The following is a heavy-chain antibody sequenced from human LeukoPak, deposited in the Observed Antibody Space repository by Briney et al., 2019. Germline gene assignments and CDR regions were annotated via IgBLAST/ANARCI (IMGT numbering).Heavy chain of an antibody. CDR1: GDTFIRYG. CDR2: INPNSGGT. J-gene: IGHJ4*02. D-gene: IGHD2-2*01. Sequence: ASVKVSCKASGDTFIRYGITWVRQAPGQGLEWMGWINPNSGGTNYAQKFQGRVTMTRDTSISTASMELSRLRSDDTAVYYCARGLRGSPAFDCWGQGTLVTVSS. CDR3: ARGLRGSPAFDC. V-gene: IGHV1-2*02.